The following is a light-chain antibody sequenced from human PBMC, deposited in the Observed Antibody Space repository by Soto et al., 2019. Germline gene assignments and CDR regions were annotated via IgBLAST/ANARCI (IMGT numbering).Light chain of an antibody. Sequence: QPALTQPASVSGSPGQSITISYTGTSTDVGANNYVSWYQQHPGSAPKVMIYDVTNRPSGVSSRFSGSKSGNTAFLTISWRQAEDEAGFFWYSHVDATTGVFGVGTKLAVL. CDR3: YSHVDATTGV. CDR1: STDVGANNY. CDR2: DVT. V-gene: IGLV2-14*01. J-gene: IGLJ2*01.